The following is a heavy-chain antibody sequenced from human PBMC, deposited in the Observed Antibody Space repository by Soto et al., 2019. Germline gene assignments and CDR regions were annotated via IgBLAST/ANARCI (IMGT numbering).Heavy chain of an antibody. J-gene: IGHJ3*02. V-gene: IGHV4-34*01. Sequence: QVQLQQWGAGLLKPSETLSLTCAVYGGFVSSGSYYWSWIRQPPGKGLEWIGEMSHSGGTHFSPSLKSRVTISVDTSKNQFSLKMSSVTAADTALYYCARVERGTATTVVDAFDIWGPETMVTVSS. CDR2: MSHSGGT. CDR3: ARVERGTATTVVDAFDI. D-gene: IGHD1-1*01. CDR1: GGFVSSGSYY.